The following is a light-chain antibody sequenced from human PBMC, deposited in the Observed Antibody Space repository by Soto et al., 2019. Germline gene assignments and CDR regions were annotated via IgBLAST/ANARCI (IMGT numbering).Light chain of an antibody. V-gene: IGKV1-5*01. J-gene: IGKJ1*01. CDR3: QHYGGMWT. Sequence: DIQMNQSPSSLSASXGDRVTICCRTRRSISNILAGYQQKPGXAPKFXIYDASSLESGVPSMFSGSGSGTEFSLTISSLQPDDFATYRCQHYGGMWTFGQGTKVDIK. CDR2: DAS. CDR1: RSISNI.